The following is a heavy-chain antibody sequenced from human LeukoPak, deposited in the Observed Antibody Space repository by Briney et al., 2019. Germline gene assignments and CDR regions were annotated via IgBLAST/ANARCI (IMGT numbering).Heavy chain of an antibody. Sequence: GGSLRLSCAASGSTFSSYAMTWVRQAPGKGLEGVSSISDSGDDTYYADSVKGRFTISRDNSKNTLYLQMNSLRAEDTAVYYCAKDPYSRASYFDYWGQGTLVTVSS. CDR3: AKDPYSRASYFDY. CDR1: GSTFSSYA. D-gene: IGHD6-13*01. CDR2: ISDSGDDT. J-gene: IGHJ4*02. V-gene: IGHV3-23*01.